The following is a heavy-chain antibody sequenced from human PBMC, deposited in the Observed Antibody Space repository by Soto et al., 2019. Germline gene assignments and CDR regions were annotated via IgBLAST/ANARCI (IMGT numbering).Heavy chain of an antibody. V-gene: IGHV4-30-4*01. CDR1: GGSISSGDYY. D-gene: IGHD3-16*01. Sequence: PSETLSLTCTVSGGSISSGDYYWSWIRQPPGKGLEWIGYIYYSGSTYYNPSLKSRVTISVDTSKNQFSLKLSSVTAADTAVYYCARVGGPSWFDPWGQGTLVTVSS. CDR3: ARVGGPSWFDP. CDR2: IYYSGST. J-gene: IGHJ5*02.